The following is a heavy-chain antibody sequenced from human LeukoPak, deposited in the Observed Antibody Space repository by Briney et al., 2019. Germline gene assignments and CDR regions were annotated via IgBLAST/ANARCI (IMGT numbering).Heavy chain of an antibody. CDR3: TRQPRSYSNYVIFDY. CDR2: IKSKTDGGTT. J-gene: IGHJ4*02. Sequence: GGSLRLSCAASGFTFINAWMNWVRQAPGKGLEWVGRIKSKTDGGTTDYAAPVKGRFTISRDDSKSIAFLQMDSLKTEDTAVYYCTRQPRSYSNYVIFDYWGQGTLVTVSS. CDR1: GFTFINAW. D-gene: IGHD4-11*01. V-gene: IGHV3-15*01.